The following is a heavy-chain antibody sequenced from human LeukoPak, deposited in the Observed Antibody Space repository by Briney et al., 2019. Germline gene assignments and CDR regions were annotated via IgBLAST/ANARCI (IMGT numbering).Heavy chain of an antibody. J-gene: IGHJ4*02. Sequence: ASVKVSCKASGYTFTGYYMHWVRQAPGQGLEWMGWINPNSGSTNYAQKFQGRVTMTRDTSISTAYMELSRLRSDDTAVYYCAREYGSGSYGDYWGQGTLVTVSS. CDR1: GYTFTGYY. D-gene: IGHD3-10*01. CDR2: INPNSGST. CDR3: AREYGSGSYGDY. V-gene: IGHV1-2*02.